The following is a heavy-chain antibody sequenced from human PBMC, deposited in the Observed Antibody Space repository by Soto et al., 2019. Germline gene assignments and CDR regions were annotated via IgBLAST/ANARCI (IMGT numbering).Heavy chain of an antibody. CDR2: IYHTGGT. Sequence: QVQLQESGPGLVKPSGTLSLTCAVSGGSISTNNWWSWVRQPPGKGLEWIGEIYHTGGTNYNPSLKSRVAMSVDKAENQFSLNLNSVTAADTVVYYCAREKGAGTYMGFDYWGQGTLVTVSS. CDR3: AREKGAGTYMGFDY. D-gene: IGHD3-10*01. J-gene: IGHJ4*02. CDR1: GGSISTNNW. V-gene: IGHV4-4*02.